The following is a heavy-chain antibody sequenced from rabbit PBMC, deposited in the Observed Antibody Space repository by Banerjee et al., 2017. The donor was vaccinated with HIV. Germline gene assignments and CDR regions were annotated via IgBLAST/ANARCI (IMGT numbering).Heavy chain of an antibody. V-gene: IGHV1S40*01. CDR3: ARGGAIAGFGWTRYYGMAL. D-gene: IGHD4-2*01. J-gene: IGHJ6*01. Sequence: QSLEESGGDLVKPGASLTLTCTASGFSFSSSYWICWVRQAPGKGLEWIGCIYAGSSGSTYYASWAKGRFTISKTSSTTVTLQMTSLAAADTATYFCARGGAIAGFGWTRYYGMALWGPGTLVTVS. CDR2: IYAGSSGST. CDR1: GFSFSSSYW.